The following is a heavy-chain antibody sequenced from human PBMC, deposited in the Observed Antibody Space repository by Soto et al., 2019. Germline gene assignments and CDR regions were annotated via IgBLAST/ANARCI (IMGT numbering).Heavy chain of an antibody. CDR2: INHSGST. CDR3: ARLSARRPFDY. D-gene: IGHD6-6*01. V-gene: IGHV4-34*01. CDR1: GGSFSGYY. Sequence: TLSLTCAVYGGSFSGYYWSWIRQPPGKGLEWIGEINHSGSTNYNPSLKSRVTISVDTSKNQFSLKLSSVTAADTAVYYCARLSARRPFDYWGQGTLVTVSS. J-gene: IGHJ4*02.